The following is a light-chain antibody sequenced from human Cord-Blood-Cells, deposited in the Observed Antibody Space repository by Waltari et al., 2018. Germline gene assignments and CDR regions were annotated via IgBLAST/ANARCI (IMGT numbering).Light chain of an antibody. CDR3: QQRSNWYS. CDR2: DAS. CDR1: QSVSSY. Sequence: EIVLTQSPAPLSLSPGERATLSCRASQSVSSYLAWYQQKPDQAPRLLIYDASNSATGIPARFSGSGSGTDFTLTISSLEPEDCAVYYCQQRSNWYSFGQGTKLEI. J-gene: IGKJ2*03. V-gene: IGKV3-11*01.